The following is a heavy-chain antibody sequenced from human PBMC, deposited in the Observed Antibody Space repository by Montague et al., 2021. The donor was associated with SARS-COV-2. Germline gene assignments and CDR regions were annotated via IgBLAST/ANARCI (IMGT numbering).Heavy chain of an antibody. V-gene: IGHV4-31*03. Sequence: TLSLTCSVSGDSINNGGYYWGWIRQPPGKGLEWIGYIYYSGSTYYNPSLKSRVTISVDTSKNQFSLKLSSVTAADTAVYYCARASGKKTTFVVVISYFYNWGQGTLVTVSS. D-gene: IGHD3-3*01. CDR1: GDSINNGGYY. CDR2: IYYSGST. CDR3: ARASGKKTTFVVVISYFYN. J-gene: IGHJ4*02.